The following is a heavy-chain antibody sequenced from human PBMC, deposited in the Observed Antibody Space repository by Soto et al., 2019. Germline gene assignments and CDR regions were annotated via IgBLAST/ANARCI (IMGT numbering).Heavy chain of an antibody. Sequence: SETLSLTCAVSGDSISSSNWWSWVRQPPGKGLEWIGEIYHSGSTNYNPSLKSRVTISVDKSKNQFSLKLSSVTAADTAVYYCAREFRDLRFLEWSRYYYGMDVWGQGTTVTVSS. V-gene: IGHV4-4*02. J-gene: IGHJ6*02. CDR1: GDSISSSNW. CDR2: IYHSGST. D-gene: IGHD3-3*01. CDR3: AREFRDLRFLEWSRYYYGMDV.